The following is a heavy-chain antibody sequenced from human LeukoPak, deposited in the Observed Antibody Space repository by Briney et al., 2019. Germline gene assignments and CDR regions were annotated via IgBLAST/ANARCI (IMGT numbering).Heavy chain of an antibody. Sequence: PPETLSLTCTVSGGSISSYYWSWIRQPPGKGLEWIGYIYYSGSTNYNPFLKSRVTISVDTSENQFSLKLSSVTAADTAVYYCARLDSSGYYFIDYWGQGTLVTVSS. CDR3: ARLDSSGYYFIDY. CDR2: IYYSGST. CDR1: GGSISSYY. D-gene: IGHD3-22*01. V-gene: IGHV4-59*01. J-gene: IGHJ4*02.